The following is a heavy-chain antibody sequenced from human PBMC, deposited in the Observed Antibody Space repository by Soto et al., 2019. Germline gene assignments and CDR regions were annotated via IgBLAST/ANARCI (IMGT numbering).Heavy chain of an antibody. V-gene: IGHV3-74*01. D-gene: IGHD3-16*01. Sequence: GGSLRLSCAASGFTFSNYWMHWVRQAPGKGPVWVSRINTAGSTTNYADSVKGRFTISRDNAKNTLYLQTNSLGAEDTAVYYCARDLGGYASHWGQGTLVTVSS. J-gene: IGHJ4*02. CDR1: GFTFSNYW. CDR3: ARDLGGYASH. CDR2: INTAGSTT.